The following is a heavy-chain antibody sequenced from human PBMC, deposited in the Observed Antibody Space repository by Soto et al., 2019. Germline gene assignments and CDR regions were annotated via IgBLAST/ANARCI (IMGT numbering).Heavy chain of an antibody. CDR1: GYTFTSYD. CDR2: MNPNSGNT. V-gene: IGHV1-8*01. D-gene: IGHD1-7*01. Sequence: ASVKVSCKASGYTFTSYDINWVRQATGQGLEWMGWMNPNSGNTGYAQKFQGRVTMTRNTSISTAYMELSSLGSEDTAVYYCARVAGNYVYYFDYWGQGTLVTVSS. CDR3: ARVAGNYVYYFDY. J-gene: IGHJ4*02.